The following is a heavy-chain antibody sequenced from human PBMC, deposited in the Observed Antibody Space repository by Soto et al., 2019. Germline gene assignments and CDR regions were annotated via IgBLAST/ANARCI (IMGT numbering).Heavy chain of an antibody. Sequence: SVKVSCNASGGTFSSYTISLMRQAPGQGLEWMGRIIPILGIANYAQKFQGRVTITADKSTSTAYMELSSLRSEDTAVYYCANSWSGSDYYYYYMDVWGKGTTVTVSS. D-gene: IGHD3-3*01. J-gene: IGHJ6*03. CDR2: IIPILGIA. CDR3: ANSWSGSDYYYYYMDV. V-gene: IGHV1-69*02. CDR1: GGTFSSYT.